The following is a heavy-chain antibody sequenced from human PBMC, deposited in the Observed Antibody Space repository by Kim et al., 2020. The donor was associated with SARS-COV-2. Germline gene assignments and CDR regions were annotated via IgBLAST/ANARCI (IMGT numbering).Heavy chain of an antibody. CDR1: GFTFSSYA. CDR3: ARAYSSGWYVY. Sequence: GGSLRLSCAASGFTFSSYAMHWVRQAPGKGLEWVAVISYDGSNKYYADSVKGRFTISRDNSKNTLYLQMNSLRAEDTAVHYCARAYSSGWYVYWGQGTLVTVSS. V-gene: IGHV3-30*04. CDR2: ISYDGSNK. J-gene: IGHJ4*02. D-gene: IGHD6-19*01.